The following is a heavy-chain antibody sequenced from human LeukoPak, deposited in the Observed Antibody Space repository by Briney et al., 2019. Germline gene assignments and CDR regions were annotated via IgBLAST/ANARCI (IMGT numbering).Heavy chain of an antibody. J-gene: IGHJ4*02. V-gene: IGHV1-8*01. Sequence: ASVKVSCKASGYAFTSYDINWVRQATGQGLEWMRWMNPNSGNTGYAQKFQGRVTMTRNTSISTAYMELSSLRSEDTAVYYCELIEVGYWGQGTLVTVSS. D-gene: IGHD3-22*01. CDR3: ELIEVGY. CDR1: GYAFTSYD. CDR2: MNPNSGNT.